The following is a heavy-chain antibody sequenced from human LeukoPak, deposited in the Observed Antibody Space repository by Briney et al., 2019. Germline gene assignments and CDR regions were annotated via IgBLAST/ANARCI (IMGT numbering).Heavy chain of an antibody. Sequence: LPGGSLRLSCAASGFTFSSYAMHWVRQAPGKGLEWVAVISYDGSNKYYADSVKGRFTISRDNSKNTLYLQMNSLRAEDTAVYYCARAGSSGYYYFLFGSSGGFFDYWGQGTLVTVSS. CDR3: ARAGSSGYYYFLFGSSGGFFDY. D-gene: IGHD3-22*01. V-gene: IGHV3-30-3*01. CDR1: GFTFSSYA. CDR2: ISYDGSNK. J-gene: IGHJ4*02.